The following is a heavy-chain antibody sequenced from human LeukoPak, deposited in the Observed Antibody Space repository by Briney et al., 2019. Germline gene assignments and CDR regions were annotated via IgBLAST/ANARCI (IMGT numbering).Heavy chain of an antibody. J-gene: IGHJ3*01. CDR3: ARPAERGYSYGLDF. V-gene: IGHV4-59*07. CDR1: GDSISSYY. D-gene: IGHD5-18*01. Sequence: ASDTLSLTCTVSGDSISSYYWSWIRQPPGKGLECIGYNYYSGSTNYNPSLKSRVTISLDTSKNQVSLTLSSVTAADTAVYYCARPAERGYSYGLDFWGQGTMVTVSS. CDR2: NYYSGST.